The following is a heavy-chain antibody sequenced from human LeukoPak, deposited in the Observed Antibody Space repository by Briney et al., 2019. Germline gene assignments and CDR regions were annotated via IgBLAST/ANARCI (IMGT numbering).Heavy chain of an antibody. CDR3: ARSPRKDSSGWYFDY. J-gene: IGHJ4*02. CDR1: GGSISSYY. V-gene: IGHV4-4*07. Sequence: PSETLSLTYAVSGGSISSYYWSWIRQPAGKGLEWIGRIYTSGSTNYNPTLQSRVTMSVDTSKNQFSLKLSSVTAADTAVYYCARSPRKDSSGWYFDYWGQGTLVTVSS. CDR2: IYTSGST. D-gene: IGHD6-19*01.